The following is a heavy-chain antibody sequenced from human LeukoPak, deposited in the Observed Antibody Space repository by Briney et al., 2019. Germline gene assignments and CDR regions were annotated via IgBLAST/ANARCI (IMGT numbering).Heavy chain of an antibody. Sequence: GGSLRLSCEVSGFTFSNAWMSWVRQAPGKGLEWVGRVKSKTDGGTTDCGAPVKGRFTISRDDSKNTLYLQMNNLKTEDTAVYYCSTERRESSGWYNWCFDYWGQGTLVTVSS. CDR1: GFTFSNAW. CDR2: VKSKTDGGTT. J-gene: IGHJ4*02. V-gene: IGHV3-15*01. CDR3: STERRESSGWYNWCFDY. D-gene: IGHD6-19*01.